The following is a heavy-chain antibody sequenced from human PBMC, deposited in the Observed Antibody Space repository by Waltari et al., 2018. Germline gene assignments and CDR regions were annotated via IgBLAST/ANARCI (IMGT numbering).Heavy chain of an antibody. CDR3: ARDRSSDDAFDI. CDR1: GFSFSSYN. J-gene: IGHJ3*02. CDR2: ITSSGRI. V-gene: IGHV3-21*01. Sequence: VQLMESGGGLVKPGGSLRLSCAAPGFSFSSYNINWVRQAPGKGLEWVSSITSSGRIFYAASVRGRFTISRDNTKSSLYLQMNYLRVEDTAVYYCARDRSSDDAFDIWGQGTVVTV.